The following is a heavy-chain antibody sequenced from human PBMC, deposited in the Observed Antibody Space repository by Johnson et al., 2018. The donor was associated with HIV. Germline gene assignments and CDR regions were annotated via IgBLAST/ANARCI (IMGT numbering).Heavy chain of an antibody. CDR3: ARETRGISWFDAFDI. J-gene: IGHJ3*02. Sequence: QVQLVESGGGAVQPGRSLTLSCAASGFTFSIHAMYWVRQAPGKGLEWVAVISSQGTTSYYADSVKGRFTISRDNAKNSLYLQMNSLRAEDTAVYYCARETRGISWFDAFDIWGQGTMVTVSS. V-gene: IGHV3-30*04. CDR1: GFTFSIHA. D-gene: IGHD6-13*01. CDR2: ISSQGTTS.